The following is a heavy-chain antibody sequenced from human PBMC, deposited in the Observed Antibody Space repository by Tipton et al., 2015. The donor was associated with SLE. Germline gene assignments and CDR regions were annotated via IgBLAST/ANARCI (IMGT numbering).Heavy chain of an antibody. CDR3: AKAGDNSYDAFHI. CDR1: GYSFTNNW. D-gene: IGHD2-21*01. V-gene: IGHV5-51*03. CDR2: IYPGDSDT. Sequence: QLVQSGAEVKKPGESLKISCKGSGYSFTNNWIGWVRQMPGKGLEWMGIIYPGDSDTRYSPSFQGQVTISVDKSISTAYLQWSSLKASDTAMYYCAKAGDNSYDAFHIWGQGTMVIVSS. J-gene: IGHJ3*02.